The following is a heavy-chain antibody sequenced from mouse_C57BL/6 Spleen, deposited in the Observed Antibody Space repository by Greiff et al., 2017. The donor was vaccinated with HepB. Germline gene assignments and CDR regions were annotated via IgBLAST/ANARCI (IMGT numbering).Heavy chain of an antibody. CDR2: ILPGSGST. D-gene: IGHD1-1*01. J-gene: IGHJ2*01. V-gene: IGHV1-9*01. Sequence: QVQLQQSGAELMKPGASVKLSCKATGYTFTGYWIEWVKQRPGHGLEWIGEILPGSGSTNYNEKLKGKATYTADKSSNTAYMQLSSLTTEDSAIYYCARRGYGSSYYFDYWGQGTTLTVSS. CDR1: GYTFTGYW. CDR3: ARRGYGSSYYFDY.